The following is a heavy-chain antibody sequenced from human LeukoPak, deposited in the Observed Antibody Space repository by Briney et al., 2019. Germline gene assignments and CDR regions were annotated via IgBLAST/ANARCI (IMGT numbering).Heavy chain of an antibody. Sequence: PGGSLRLSCSASGFTFSNYNIHWVRQAPGKGLEYVSGISSNGDITYYADSVKGRFTISRDNSKSTLYLQMSSLGAEDTAVYYCVKGGISMIVVDFDYWGQGTLVTVSS. J-gene: IGHJ4*02. CDR3: VKGGISMIVVDFDY. V-gene: IGHV3-64D*06. D-gene: IGHD3-22*01. CDR1: GFTFSNYN. CDR2: ISSNGDIT.